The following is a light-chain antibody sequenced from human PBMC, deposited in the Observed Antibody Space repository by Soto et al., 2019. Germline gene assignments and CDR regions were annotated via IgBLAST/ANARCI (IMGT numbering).Light chain of an antibody. J-gene: IGKJ1*01. V-gene: IGKV3-15*01. CDR2: GAS. Sequence: EIVLAQSPGTLSLSPGERATLSCWASQSVSSSYLAWYQQNPGQAPRLLMYGASNRATGIPARFSGSGSGTEFTLTISSLQSEDFAVYYCQQYDYWPRTFGQGTKVDIK. CDR1: QSVSSSY. CDR3: QQYDYWPRT.